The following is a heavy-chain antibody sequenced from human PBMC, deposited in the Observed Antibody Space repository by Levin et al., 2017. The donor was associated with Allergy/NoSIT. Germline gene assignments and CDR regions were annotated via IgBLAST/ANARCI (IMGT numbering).Heavy chain of an antibody. Sequence: ASVKVSCAASGFTFSTYWMTWVRQAPGKGLEWVANIKEDGSQTYYVDSLKGRFTISRDNTKNSLFLQMNNLRVDDTAVYYCARGASNRLWDTTVDYWGQGTLATVSS. CDR1: GFTFSTYW. V-gene: IGHV3-7*01. CDR3: ARGASNRLWDTTVDY. D-gene: IGHD5-18*01. J-gene: IGHJ4*02. CDR2: IKEDGSQT.